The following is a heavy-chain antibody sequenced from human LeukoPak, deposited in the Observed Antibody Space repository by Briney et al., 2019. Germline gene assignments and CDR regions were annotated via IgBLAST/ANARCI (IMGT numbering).Heavy chain of an antibody. CDR3: ARDYGVYCSSTSCYTYYFDY. J-gene: IGHJ4*02. Sequence: GRSLRLSCAASGLTFSSYAMHWVRQAPGKGLEWVAVISYDGSNKYYADSVKGRFTISRDNSKNTLYLQMNSLRAEDTAVYYCARDYGVYCSSTSCYTYYFDYWGQGTLVTVSS. CDR2: ISYDGSNK. CDR1: GLTFSSYA. D-gene: IGHD2-2*02. V-gene: IGHV3-30-3*01.